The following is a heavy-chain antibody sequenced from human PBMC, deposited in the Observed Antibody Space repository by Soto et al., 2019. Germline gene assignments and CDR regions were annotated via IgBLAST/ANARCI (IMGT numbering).Heavy chain of an antibody. J-gene: IGHJ4*02. V-gene: IGHV3-7*05. D-gene: IGHD3-10*01. CDR3: VSWAGSSY. CDR1: GFTFNTSW. CDR2: MNQHGSEK. Sequence: EVQLVESGGGLVQPGGSLRLSCAASGFTFNTSWMSWVRRAPGKGLGWVAHMNQHGSEKYYVDSVKGRFTISGDDAKNSLYLQMNSLGAEDTAVYYCVSWAGSSYWGQGTLVTVSS.